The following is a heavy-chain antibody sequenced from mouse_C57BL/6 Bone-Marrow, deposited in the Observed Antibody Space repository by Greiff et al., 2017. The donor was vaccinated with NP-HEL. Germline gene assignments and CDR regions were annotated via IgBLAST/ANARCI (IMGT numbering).Heavy chain of an antibody. V-gene: IGHV14-4*01. J-gene: IGHJ1*03. Sequence: VQLQQSGAELVRPGASVKLSCTASGFNIKDDYMHWVKQRPEQGLEWIGWIDPENGDTEYASKFQGKATITADTSSNTAYLQLSSLTSEDTAVYYCTTFSTCRYFDVWGTGTTVTVSS. D-gene: IGHD2-1*01. CDR1: GFNIKDDY. CDR3: TTFSTCRYFDV. CDR2: IDPENGDT.